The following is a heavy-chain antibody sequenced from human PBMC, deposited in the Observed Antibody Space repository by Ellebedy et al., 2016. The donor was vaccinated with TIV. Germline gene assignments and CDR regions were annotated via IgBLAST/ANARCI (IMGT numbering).Heavy chain of an antibody. CDR3: ARAHYFGSGNYHYYPMDV. CDR1: GGSITSDY. D-gene: IGHD3-10*01. V-gene: IGHV4-59*01. CDR2: IFHSGRA. Sequence: MPSETLSLTCIVSGGSITSDYWSWIRQPPGKGLVWIGYIFHSGRADYNPSLKSRVSMSVDTSENQFSLKISSVTAADTAVYYCARAHYFGSGNYHYYPMDVWGQGTTVTVSS. J-gene: IGHJ6*02.